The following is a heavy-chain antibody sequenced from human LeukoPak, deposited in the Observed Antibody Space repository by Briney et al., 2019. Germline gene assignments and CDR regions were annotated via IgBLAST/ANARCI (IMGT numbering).Heavy chain of an antibody. CDR1: GFTFSSYA. CDR3: ARDGASHCTNGICYSDC. J-gene: IGHJ4*02. Sequence: PGGSLRLSCAASGFTFSSYAMHWVRQAPGKGLEWVAVISYDGRNKYYADSVKGRFTISRDNSKNTLFLQMNSLRPEDTAVYYCARDGASHCTNGICYSDCWGQGTLVTVSS. V-gene: IGHV3-30*04. CDR2: ISYDGRNK. D-gene: IGHD2-8*01.